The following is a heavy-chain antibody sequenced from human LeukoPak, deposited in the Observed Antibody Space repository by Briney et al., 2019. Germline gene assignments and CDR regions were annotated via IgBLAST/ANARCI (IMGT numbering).Heavy chain of an antibody. CDR3: TRVGGYCSSTSCYSHSDY. CDR1: GFTFGDYA. Sequence: GGSLRLSCTASGFTFGDYAMSWFRQAPGKGLEWVGFIRSKAYGGTTEYAASVKGRFTISRDDSKSIAYLQMNSLKTEDTAVYHCTRVGGYCSSTSCYSHSDYWGQGTLVTVSS. D-gene: IGHD2-2*02. J-gene: IGHJ4*02. V-gene: IGHV3-49*03. CDR2: IRSKAYGGTT.